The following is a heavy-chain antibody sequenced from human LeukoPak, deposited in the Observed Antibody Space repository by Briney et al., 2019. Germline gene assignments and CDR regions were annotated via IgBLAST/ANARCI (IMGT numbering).Heavy chain of an antibody. Sequence: SVKVSFKASGGTFSSYAISWVRQAPGQGLEWMGRIIPILGIANYAQKFQGRVTITADKSTSTAYMELSSLRSDDTAVYYCARQQLTHFDFWGQGTLVSVSS. CDR3: ARQQLTHFDF. J-gene: IGHJ4*02. D-gene: IGHD6-13*01. V-gene: IGHV1-69*04. CDR1: GGTFSSYA. CDR2: IIPILGIA.